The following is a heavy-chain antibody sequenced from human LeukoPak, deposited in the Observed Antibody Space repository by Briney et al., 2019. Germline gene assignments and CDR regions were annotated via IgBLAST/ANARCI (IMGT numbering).Heavy chain of an antibody. D-gene: IGHD1-14*01. Sequence: RASVKVSCKASGYTFTGYYMHWVRQAPGQGLEWMGWINPNSGGTNYAQKFQGRVTMTRDTSISTTYMELSRLRSDDTAVYYCARAAIDHPFDYWGQGTLVTVSS. CDR2: INPNSGGT. V-gene: IGHV1-2*02. CDR3: ARAAIDHPFDY. J-gene: IGHJ4*02. CDR1: GYTFTGYY.